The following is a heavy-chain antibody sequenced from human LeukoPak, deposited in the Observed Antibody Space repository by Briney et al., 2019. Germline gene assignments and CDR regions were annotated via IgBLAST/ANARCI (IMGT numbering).Heavy chain of an antibody. CDR3: ARASGSSAVPFDY. Sequence: ASVKVSCKASGYTFTSNYMHWVRQAPGQGLEWMGVIAPSSGTTSYAQKFQGRVTMTRDTSTSTLYMELSSLTSEDTAVYYCARASGSSAVPFDYWGQGTLVTVAS. CDR1: GYTFTSNY. D-gene: IGHD3-10*01. CDR2: IAPSSGTT. J-gene: IGHJ4*02. V-gene: IGHV1-46*01.